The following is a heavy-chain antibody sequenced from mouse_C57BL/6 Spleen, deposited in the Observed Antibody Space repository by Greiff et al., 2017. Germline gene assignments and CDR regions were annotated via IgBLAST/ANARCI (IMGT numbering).Heavy chain of an antibody. D-gene: IGHD4-1*01. CDR1: GYTFTSYW. V-gene: IGHV1-50*01. J-gene: IGHJ3*01. CDR3: ASGGNWDGGFAY. CDR2: IDPSDSYT. Sequence: QVQLQQSGAELVRPGASVKLSCKASGYTFTSYWMQWVKQRPGQGLEWIGEIDPSDSYTNSNQKFKGKATLTVDTSSRTAYMQLSSLTSEDSAVYYCASGGNWDGGFAYWGQGTLVTVSA.